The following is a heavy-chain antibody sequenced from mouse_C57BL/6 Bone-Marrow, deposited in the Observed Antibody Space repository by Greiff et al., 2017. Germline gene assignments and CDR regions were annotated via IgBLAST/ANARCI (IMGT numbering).Heavy chain of an antibody. J-gene: IGHJ1*03. Sequence: EVQLQQSGPELVKPGASVKISCKASGYTFTDYYMNWLKQSHGKSLECIGDINPHIVGPSSNRKFKGKATLTVDKSSSTAYMELRSLTSEDSAVYYCARDGSSYGYFEVWGTGTTVTVSS. V-gene: IGHV1-26*01. CDR1: GYTFTDYY. CDR2: INPHIVGP. CDR3: ARDGSSYGYFEV. D-gene: IGHD1-1*01.